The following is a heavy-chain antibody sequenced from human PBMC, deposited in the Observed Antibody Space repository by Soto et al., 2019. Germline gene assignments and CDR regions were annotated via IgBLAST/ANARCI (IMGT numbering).Heavy chain of an antibody. J-gene: IGHJ4*02. D-gene: IGHD1-1*01. CDR3: ARGRYGDY. Sequence: QVHLVQSGPEVKKPGASVRVYCKASGYTFTSYGITWARQAPGQGLEWMGWISAHNGNTDYAQKLQGRVIVTRDTSTSTAYMELRSLRSDDTAVYYCARGRYGDYWGQGALVTVSS. CDR1: GYTFTSYG. V-gene: IGHV1-18*01. CDR2: ISAHNGNT.